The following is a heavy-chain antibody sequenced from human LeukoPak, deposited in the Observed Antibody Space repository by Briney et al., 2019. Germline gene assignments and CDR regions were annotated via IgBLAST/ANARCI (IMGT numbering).Heavy chain of an antibody. CDR1: GGSFSGYY. CDR2: INHSGST. Sequence: SETLSLTCAVYGGSFSGYYWSWIRQPPGKGLEWIGEINHSGSTNYNPSLKSRVTISVDTSKNQFSLKLSSVTAADTAVYYCARDRSSGWLHIDYWGQGTLVTVSS. J-gene: IGHJ4*02. D-gene: IGHD6-19*01. V-gene: IGHV4-34*01. CDR3: ARDRSSGWLHIDY.